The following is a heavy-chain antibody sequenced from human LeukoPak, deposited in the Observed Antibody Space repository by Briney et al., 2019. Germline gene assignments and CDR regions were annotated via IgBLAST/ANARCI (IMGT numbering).Heavy chain of an antibody. CDR2: ISGSGGTT. D-gene: IGHD3-3*01. CDR3: AKSIEGVVRGTYYYYSYMDV. Sequence: GGSLRLSCAASGLTFSSDGMSWVRQAPGKGLEWVSVISGSGGTTYYADSVKGRFTTSRDNSKKTLYLQMNSLGAEDTAVYYCAKSIEGVVRGTYYYYSYMDVWGKETTVTVSS. J-gene: IGHJ6*03. V-gene: IGHV3-23*01. CDR1: GLTFSSDG.